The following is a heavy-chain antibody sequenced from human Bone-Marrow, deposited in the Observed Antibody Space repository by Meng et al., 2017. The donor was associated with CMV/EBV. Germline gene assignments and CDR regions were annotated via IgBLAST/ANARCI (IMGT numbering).Heavy chain of an antibody. CDR3: AWGSETYYFDY. CDR1: GGTFINYA. Sequence: QVQLVQSGAEVKKPGSSVKVSCKASGGTFINYAISWVRQAPGKGLEWMGWITAYTGNTNYAQNLQGRVTMTTDTSTSTAYLELRSLRSDDTAVYYCAWGSETYYFDYWGQGTLVTVSS. CDR2: ITAYTGNT. J-gene: IGHJ4*02. D-gene: IGHD3-16*01. V-gene: IGHV1-18*01.